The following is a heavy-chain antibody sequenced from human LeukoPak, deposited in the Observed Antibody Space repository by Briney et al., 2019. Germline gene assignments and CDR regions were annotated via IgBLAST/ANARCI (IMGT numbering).Heavy chain of an antibody. J-gene: IGHJ4*02. V-gene: IGHV4-39*01. CDR3: ARYQYSSSWYPEEYFDY. CDR1: GGSISSSSYY. Sequence: PSETLSLTCTVSGGSISSSSYYWGWIRQPPGKRLEWIGSIYYSGSTYYNPSLKSRVTISVDTSKNQFSLKLSSVTAADTAVYYCARYQYSSSWYPEEYFDYWGQGTLVTVSS. D-gene: IGHD6-13*01. CDR2: IYYSGST.